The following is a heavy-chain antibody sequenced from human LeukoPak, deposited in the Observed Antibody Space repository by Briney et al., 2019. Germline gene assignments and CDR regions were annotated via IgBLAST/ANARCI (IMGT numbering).Heavy chain of an antibody. CDR2: IYYRGST. Sequence: SETLSLTCTVPGGSISSYYWSWIRQPPGKGLEWIGYIYYRGSTNYNPSLKSRVTISVDTSKNQFSLKLSSVTAADTAVYYCAREYGSGWIDYWGQGTLVTVSS. V-gene: IGHV4-59*01. J-gene: IGHJ4*02. CDR1: GGSISSYY. CDR3: AREYGSGWIDY. D-gene: IGHD6-19*01.